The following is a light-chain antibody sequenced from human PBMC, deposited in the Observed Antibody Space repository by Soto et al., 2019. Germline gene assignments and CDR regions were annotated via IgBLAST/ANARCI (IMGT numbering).Light chain of an antibody. CDR1: SSNIGSNT. J-gene: IGLJ1*01. Sequence: QSVLTQPPSASGTPGQRVTISCSGSSSNIGSNTINWYQQLSGTAPKLLIYSNNQRPSGVPDRFSGSKSGTSASLAISGLQSEDEADYYCAVWDDSLNGRVFGTGTRVTVL. CDR2: SNN. V-gene: IGLV1-44*01. CDR3: AVWDDSLNGRV.